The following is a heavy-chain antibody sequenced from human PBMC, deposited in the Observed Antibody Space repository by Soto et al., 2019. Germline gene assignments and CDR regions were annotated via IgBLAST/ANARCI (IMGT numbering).Heavy chain of an antibody. CDR3: AKGAAERVSVMHV. D-gene: IGHD1-1*01. CDR2: IHHSGTT. Sequence: QVQLEESGPGLVQPSDTLSLMCSVSGQSITSGHYWGWFRQTPGQGLEWIGSIHHSGTTYYSWSLKRRVTISVDTAKNQFSLSLRSVTAADTALYHCAKGAAERVSVMHVWGRGTTVTVS. CDR1: GQSITSGHY. V-gene: IGHV4-38-2*02. J-gene: IGHJ6*02.